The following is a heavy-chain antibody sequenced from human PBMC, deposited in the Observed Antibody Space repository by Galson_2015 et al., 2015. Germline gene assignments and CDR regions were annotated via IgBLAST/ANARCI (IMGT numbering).Heavy chain of an antibody. D-gene: IGHD3-3*01. CDR3: AKSGLRFLEWPHYYRDA. J-gene: IGHJ6*03. CDR1: GFTFSSYG. V-gene: IGHV3-30*18. CDR2: ISYDGSNK. Sequence: SLRLSCAASGFTFSSYGMHWVRQAPGKGLEWVAVISYDGSNKYYADSVKGRFTISRDNSKNTLYLQMNSLRAEDTAVYYCAKSGLRFLEWPHYYRDAWGKGPPVPVSS.